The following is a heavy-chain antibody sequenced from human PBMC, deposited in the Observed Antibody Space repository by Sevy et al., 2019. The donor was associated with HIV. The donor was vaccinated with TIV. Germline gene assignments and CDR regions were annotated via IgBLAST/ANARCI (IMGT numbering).Heavy chain of an antibody. D-gene: IGHD1-26*01. J-gene: IGHJ4*02. Sequence: ASVKVTSKASGYTFTSYGISWVRQAPGQGLEWMGCISAYNGNTNYAQKLQGRVTMTTDTSTSTAYMELRSLRSDDTAVYYCARDEPYYSGSYFDYWGQGTLVTVSS. CDR3: ARDEPYYSGSYFDY. CDR1: GYTFTSYG. CDR2: ISAYNGNT. V-gene: IGHV1-18*01.